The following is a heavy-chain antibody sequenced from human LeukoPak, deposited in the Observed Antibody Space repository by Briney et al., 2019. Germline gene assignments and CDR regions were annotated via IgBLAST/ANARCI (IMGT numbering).Heavy chain of an antibody. CDR2: IWYDGGNK. D-gene: IGHD3-3*01. Sequence: GGSLRLSCAASGFTFSSYGMHWVRQAPGKGLEWVAVIWYDGGNKYYADSVKGRFTISRDNSKNTLYLQMNSLRAEDTAVYYCAKVTKRYYDFWSGYLPPYYYMDVWGKGTKVTVSS. CDR3: AKVTKRYYDFWSGYLPPYYYMDV. V-gene: IGHV3-33*06. J-gene: IGHJ6*03. CDR1: GFTFSSYG.